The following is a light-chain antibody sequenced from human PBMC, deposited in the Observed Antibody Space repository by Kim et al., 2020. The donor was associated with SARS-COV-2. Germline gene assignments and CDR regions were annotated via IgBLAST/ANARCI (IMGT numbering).Light chain of an antibody. CDR2: GAS. J-gene: IGKJ4*01. Sequence: EIVLTQSPGTLSLSPGERVTLSCRASQSVSSSYLAWYQQKPGQAPRVLIYGASSRATGIPDRFSGSGSGTDFTLTISRLEPEDFAVYYFQQYDSSPLTFGGGTKVDIK. CDR1: QSVSSSY. CDR3: QQYDSSPLT. V-gene: IGKV3-20*01.